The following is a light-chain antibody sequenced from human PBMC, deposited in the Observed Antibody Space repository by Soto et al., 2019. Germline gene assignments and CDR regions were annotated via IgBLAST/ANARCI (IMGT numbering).Light chain of an antibody. CDR1: QSVSSRY. CDR2: GAF. V-gene: IGKV3-20*01. Sequence: EIVLTQSPGNLSLSPGERATLSCRASQSVSSRYLAWYQQKPGQAPRLLISGAFTRATGIPDRFSGSGSGTDFTLTISRLEPEDFAIYYCQQYGPSPQQYGTSPRLTFGGGTKVEIK. CDR3: QQYGPSPQQYGTSPRLT. J-gene: IGKJ4*01.